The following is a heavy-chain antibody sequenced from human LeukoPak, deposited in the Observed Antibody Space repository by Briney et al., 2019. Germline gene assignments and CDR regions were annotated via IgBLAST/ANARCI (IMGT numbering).Heavy chain of an antibody. CDR2: ISHDGRTK. CDR3: VRGSLASGVVVYYYYYLDV. V-gene: IGHV3-30*04. J-gene: IGHJ6*03. D-gene: IGHD3-3*01. CDR1: GFNFDNFA. Sequence: PGGSLRLSCVVSGFNFDNFAMHWVRQPLGKGLEWVAVISHDGRTKYYADSMKGRFTISRDNAKNSLYLQMNSLRAEDTAVYYCVRGSLASGVVVYYYYYLDVWGKGTTVTVSS.